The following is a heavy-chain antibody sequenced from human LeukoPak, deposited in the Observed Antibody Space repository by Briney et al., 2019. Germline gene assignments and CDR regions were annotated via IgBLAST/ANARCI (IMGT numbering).Heavy chain of an antibody. D-gene: IGHD2-21*01. CDR2: INPNSGGT. J-gene: IGHJ4*02. V-gene: IGHV1-2*02. Sequence: GSSVKVSCKASGYTFTSYGISWVRQAPGQGLEWMGWINPNSGGTNYAQKFQGRVTMTRDTSISTAYMELSRLRSDDAAVYYCARVGGGRAYCGGDCYLGYWGQGTLVTVSS. CDR1: GYTFTSYG. CDR3: ARVGGGRAYCGGDCYLGY.